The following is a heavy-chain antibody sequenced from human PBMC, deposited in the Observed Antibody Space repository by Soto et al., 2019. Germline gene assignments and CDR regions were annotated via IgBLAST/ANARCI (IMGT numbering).Heavy chain of an antibody. D-gene: IGHD3-16*01. CDR3: AHCRGGVASF. V-gene: IGHV2-5*02. J-gene: IGHJ4*02. CDR1: GFSLNTRDVG. CDR2: VYWDDDK. Sequence: QITLNESGPALVKPTQTLTLTCTFSGFSLNTRDVGVGWIRQPPGKALEWLGVVYWDDDKTYSPSLKSRLTITKDTPKNQVVVRMTKMDPVNTATYYCAHCRGGVASFWGQGTQVSVSS.